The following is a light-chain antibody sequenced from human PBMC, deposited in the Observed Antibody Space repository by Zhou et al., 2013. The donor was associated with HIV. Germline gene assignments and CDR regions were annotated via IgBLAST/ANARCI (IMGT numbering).Light chain of an antibody. J-gene: IGKJ5*01. CDR2: MVS. V-gene: IGKV2-30*01. CDR3: MEGTHWPPVA. Sequence: LMTQSPLSLPVTLGQAASISCRSSQSLVDSDGNSYLNWFQQRPGQSPRRLIYMVSKRDSGVPDRFSGSGSGTDFTLKISRVEAEDVGVYYCMEGTHWPPVAFGQGTRLEIK. CDR1: QSLVDSDGNSY.